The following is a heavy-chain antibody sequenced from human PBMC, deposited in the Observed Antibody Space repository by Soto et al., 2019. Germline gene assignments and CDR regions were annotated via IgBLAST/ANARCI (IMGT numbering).Heavy chain of an antibody. CDR3: AHHTITPATNWFDP. CDR1: GLSLPTSGEG. D-gene: IGHD2-2*01. Sequence: SGATLMYPAQPLAITCTFSGLSLPTSGEGVGWIRQPPGKALEWLAPIYWNDDKRYSPSLRGRLTITKDTSKNQVVLAMTNMDPVDTATYYCAHHTITPATNWFDPWGLGTLVTVS. V-gene: IGHV2-5*01. CDR2: IYWNDDK. J-gene: IGHJ5*02.